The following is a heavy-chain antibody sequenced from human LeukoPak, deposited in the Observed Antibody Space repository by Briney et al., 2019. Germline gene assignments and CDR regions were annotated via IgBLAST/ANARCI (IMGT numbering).Heavy chain of an antibody. CDR1: GFTFSSYS. CDR3: ARGPYGSGFLNWFDP. D-gene: IGHD3-10*01. CDR2: ISSSSSYI. J-gene: IGHJ5*02. V-gene: IGHV3-21*01. Sequence: RGSLRLSCAASGFTFSSYSMNWVRQAPGKGLEWVSSISSSSSYIYYADSVKGRFTISRDNAKNSLYLQMNSLRAEDTAVYYCARGPYGSGFLNWFDPWGQGTLVTVSS.